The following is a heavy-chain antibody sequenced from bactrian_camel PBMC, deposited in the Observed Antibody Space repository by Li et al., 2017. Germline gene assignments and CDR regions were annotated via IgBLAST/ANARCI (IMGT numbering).Heavy chain of an antibody. CDR1: GFTLSTYA. J-gene: IGHJ4*01. CDR2: IYSSGRKT. Sequence: QLVESGGGLVQPGGSLRLSCAASGFTLSTYAMSWVRQAPGKGLEWVSSIYSSGRKTYYSDSVKGRFTMSADNAKNTVYLQMNSLKSEDTALYYCTNRAGLLGHFEHWGQGTQVTVS. CDR3: TNRAGLLGHFEH. V-gene: IGHV3S2*01.